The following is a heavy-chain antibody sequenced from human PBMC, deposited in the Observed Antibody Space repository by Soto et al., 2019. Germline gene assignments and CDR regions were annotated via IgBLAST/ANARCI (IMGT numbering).Heavy chain of an antibody. CDR2: IYYSGST. Sequence: SETLSLTCTVSGGSISSYYWSWIRQPPGKRLEWIGYIYYSGSTNYNPSLKSRVTISVDTSKNQFSLKLSSVTAADTAVYYCARDLTQYYDFWSGYLTPGMDVWGQGTTVTVSS. V-gene: IGHV4-59*01. J-gene: IGHJ6*02. CDR1: GGSISSYY. D-gene: IGHD3-3*01. CDR3: ARDLTQYYDFWSGYLTPGMDV.